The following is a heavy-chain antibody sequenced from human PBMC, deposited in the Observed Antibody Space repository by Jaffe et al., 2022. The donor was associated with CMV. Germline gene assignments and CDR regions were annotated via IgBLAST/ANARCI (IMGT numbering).Heavy chain of an antibody. V-gene: IGHV4-59*01. Sequence: QVQLQESGPGLVKPSETLSLTCTVSGGSISSYYWSWIRQPPGKGLEWIGYIYYSGSTNYNPSLKSRVTISVDTSKNQFSLKLSSVTAADTAVYYCARESGSYPNYYYYYGMDVWGQGTTVTVSS. CDR3: ARESGSYPNYYYYYGMDV. CDR1: GGSISSYY. J-gene: IGHJ6*02. CDR2: IYYSGST. D-gene: IGHD1-26*01.